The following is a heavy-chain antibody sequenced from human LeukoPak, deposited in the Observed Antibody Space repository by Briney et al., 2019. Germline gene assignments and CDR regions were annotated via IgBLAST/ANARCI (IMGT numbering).Heavy chain of an antibody. CDR3: ARVELLRWGYYYYGMDL. Sequence: SETLSLTCAVYGGSFSGYYWSWIRQPPGKGLEWSGEINHSGSTNYNPSLKSRVTISVDTSKNQFSLKLSSVTAADTAVYYCARVELLRWGYYYYGMDLWGQGTTATVSS. CDR1: GGSFSGYY. CDR2: INHSGST. J-gene: IGHJ6*02. D-gene: IGHD2-15*01. V-gene: IGHV4-34*01.